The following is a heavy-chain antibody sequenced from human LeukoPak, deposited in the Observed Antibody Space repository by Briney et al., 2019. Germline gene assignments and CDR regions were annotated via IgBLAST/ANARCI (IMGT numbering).Heavy chain of an antibody. Sequence: ASVKVSCKASGYTFTKYAMNWVRQAPGQGLEWMGWINTDTGTPTYAQGFTGRFVFSLDTSISTAYLQISSLKAEDTAVYFCARSQMRRGLGNWFDPWGQGTLVTVSS. J-gene: IGHJ5*02. CDR1: GYTFTKYA. CDR3: ARSQMRRGLGNWFDP. CDR2: INTDTGTP. V-gene: IGHV7-4-1*02. D-gene: IGHD4-17*01.